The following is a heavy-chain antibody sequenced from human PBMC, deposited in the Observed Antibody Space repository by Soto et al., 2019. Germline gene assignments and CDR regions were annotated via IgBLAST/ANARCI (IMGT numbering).Heavy chain of an antibody. J-gene: IGHJ4*02. CDR2: ISSNSNYK. V-gene: IGHV3-11*06. D-gene: IGHD3-22*01. CDR3: ARATGYYHTSGSDS. Sequence: GGSLRIACSASGLTFSDYYMSWIRQAPGKGLEWISYISSNSNYKNHADSVRGRFTISRDNAKNSLYLQMNGLRAEDKAVYYCARATGYYHTSGSDSWGQGILVTVSS. CDR1: GLTFSDYY.